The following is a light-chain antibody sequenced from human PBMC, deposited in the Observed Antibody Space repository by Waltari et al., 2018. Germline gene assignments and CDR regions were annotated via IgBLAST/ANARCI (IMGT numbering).Light chain of an antibody. Sequence: DIQMTHSPSTLSASLGTRVTITCRASQSISSWLAWYQQKPGKAPKLLIYKASSLESGVPSRFSGSGSGTEFTLTISSLQPDDFATYYCQQYNSYSPTFGQGTRVEIK. J-gene: IGKJ1*01. V-gene: IGKV1-5*03. CDR3: QQYNSYSPT. CDR2: KAS. CDR1: QSISSW.